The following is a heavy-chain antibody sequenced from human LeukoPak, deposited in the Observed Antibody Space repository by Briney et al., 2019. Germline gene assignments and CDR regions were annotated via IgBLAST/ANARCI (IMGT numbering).Heavy chain of an antibody. CDR2: ISSSGSTV. Sequence: PGGSLRLSCEASEFTLNNYDMNWVRQAPGKGLEWVSYISSSGSTVYYADSVKGRFAISRDNAKNTLNLQMNSLRAEDTAVYYCARDLGQYYDTSDNWFDPWGQGTLVTVSS. CDR1: EFTLNNYD. CDR3: ARDLGQYYDTSDNWFDP. V-gene: IGHV3-48*03. J-gene: IGHJ5*02. D-gene: IGHD3-22*01.